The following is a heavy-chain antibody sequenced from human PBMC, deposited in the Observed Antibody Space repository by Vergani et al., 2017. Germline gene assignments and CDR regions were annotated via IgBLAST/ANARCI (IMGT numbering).Heavy chain of an antibody. D-gene: IGHD6-13*01. Sequence: EVQLLESGGGLVQPGGSLRLSCAASGFTFSSYAMGWVRQAPGKGLDWVSLISASGSSPYYADSVKGRFTISRDNSKNTLYLQVNSLRAEDTAVYYCAKLDSWDFDYWGQGTLVTVSS. CDR3: AKLDSWDFDY. J-gene: IGHJ4*02. CDR2: ISASGSSP. CDR1: GFTFSSYA. V-gene: IGHV3-23*01.